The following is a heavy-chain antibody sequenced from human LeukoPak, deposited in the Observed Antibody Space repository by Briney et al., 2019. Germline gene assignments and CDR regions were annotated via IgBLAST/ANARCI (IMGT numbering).Heavy chain of an antibody. CDR1: GFTVSSNY. J-gene: IGHJ4*02. CDR3: ARDHYFAEDY. V-gene: IGHV3-7*03. CDR2: IKEDGREK. Sequence: GGSLRLSCAASGFTVSSNYMSWVRQAPGKGLEWVANIKEDGREKYYVDSVKGRFTVSRDNAKNSLYLQMNSLRAEDTAVYYCARDHYFAEDYWGQGTLVTVSS. D-gene: IGHD3-9*01.